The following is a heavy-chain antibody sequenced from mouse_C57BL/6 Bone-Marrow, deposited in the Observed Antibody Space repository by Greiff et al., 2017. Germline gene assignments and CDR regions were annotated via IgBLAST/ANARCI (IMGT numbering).Heavy chain of an antibody. CDR3: ARDPISPSY. J-gene: IGHJ3*01. Sequence: EVMLVESGGGLVKPGGSLKLSCAASGFTFSSYAMSWVRQTPEKRLEWVATISDGGSYTYYPGNVKGRFTISRDNAKNNLYLQMSHLKSEDTAMYYCARDPISPSYWGQGTLVTVSA. CDR2: ISDGGSYT. D-gene: IGHD6-5*01. CDR1: GFTFSSYA. V-gene: IGHV5-4*01.